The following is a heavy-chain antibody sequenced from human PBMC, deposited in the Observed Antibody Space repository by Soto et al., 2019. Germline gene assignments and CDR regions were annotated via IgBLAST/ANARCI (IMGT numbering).Heavy chain of an antibody. D-gene: IGHD2-2*01. Sequence: GGSLRLSCAASGFTFSSYSMNWVRQAPGKGLEWVSYISSSSSTIYYADSVKGRFTISRDNAKNSLYLQMNSLRAEDTAVYYCARRPAYRPEYNWFDPWGQGTLVTVSS. J-gene: IGHJ5*02. V-gene: IGHV3-48*01. CDR2: ISSSSSTI. CDR1: GFTFSSYS. CDR3: ARRPAYRPEYNWFDP.